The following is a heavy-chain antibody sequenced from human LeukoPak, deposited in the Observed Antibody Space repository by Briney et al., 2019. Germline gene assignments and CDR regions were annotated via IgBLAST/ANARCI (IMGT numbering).Heavy chain of an antibody. CDR2: IYTSGST. D-gene: IGHD5-12*01. CDR1: GGSISSGSYY. CDR3: ARDFADSGYERSDAFDI. V-gene: IGHV4-61*02. J-gene: IGHJ3*02. Sequence: PSQTLSLTCTVSGGSISSGSYYWSWIRQPAGKGLEGIGRIYTSGSTNYNPSLKSRVTISVDKSKNQFSLKLSSVTAADTAVYYCARDFADSGYERSDAFDIWGQGTMVTVSS.